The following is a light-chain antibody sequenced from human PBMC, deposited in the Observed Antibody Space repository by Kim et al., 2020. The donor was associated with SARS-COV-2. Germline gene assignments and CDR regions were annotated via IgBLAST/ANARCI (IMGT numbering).Light chain of an antibody. CDR3: QQYNKWPV. Sequence: EIVMTQSPVTLSVSPGERATLSCRASQSVYSNLAWYQQKPGQTPRLLIYDASKRATGVPARFSGSGSGTEFTLTISSLQSEDFAVYYCQQYNKWPVFGQGTKLE. CDR1: QSVYSN. J-gene: IGKJ2*01. V-gene: IGKV3-15*01. CDR2: DAS.